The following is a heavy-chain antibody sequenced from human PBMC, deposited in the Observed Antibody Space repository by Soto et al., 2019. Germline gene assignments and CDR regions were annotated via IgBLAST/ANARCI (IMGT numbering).Heavy chain of an antibody. V-gene: IGHV1-2*04. Sequence: ASVKVSCKASGYTFTGYYMHWVRQAPGQGLEWMGWINPNSGGTSYAQKFQGWVTMTRDTSISTAYMGLSRLRSDDTAVYYCARGRDTMVRGVMHWFDPWGQGTLVTVSS. CDR3: ARGRDTMVRGVMHWFDP. CDR1: GYTFTGYY. D-gene: IGHD3-10*01. J-gene: IGHJ5*02. CDR2: INPNSGGT.